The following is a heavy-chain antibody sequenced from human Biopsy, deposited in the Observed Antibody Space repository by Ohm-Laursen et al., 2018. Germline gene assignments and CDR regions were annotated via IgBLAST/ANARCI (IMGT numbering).Heavy chain of an antibody. CDR3: GNEVHGRDY. CDR2: INRAGTT. D-gene: IGHD2-15*01. Sequence: PSDTLSLTCAVFGKTFSDYQWSWIRQPPGKGLEWIGQINRAGTTNYNPSLKSRVSISADASKYEFSLRLTSVTAADTAVYLCGNEVHGRDYWGLGAQVTVSS. CDR1: GKTFSDYQ. J-gene: IGHJ4*02. V-gene: IGHV4-34*08.